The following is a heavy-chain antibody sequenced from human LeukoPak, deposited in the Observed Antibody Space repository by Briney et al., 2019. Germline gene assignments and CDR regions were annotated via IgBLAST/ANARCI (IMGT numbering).Heavy chain of an antibody. CDR3: ARDLRHPDAFDI. V-gene: IGHV3-20*04. CDR2: INWNGGST. CDR1: GFTFDDYG. Sequence: PGGSLRLSCAASGFTFDDYGMSWVRQPPGKGLEWVSGINWNGGSTGYADSVKGRFTISRDNAKNSLYLQMNSLRAEDTALYYCARDLRHPDAFDIWGQGTMVTVSS. D-gene: IGHD6-25*01. J-gene: IGHJ3*02.